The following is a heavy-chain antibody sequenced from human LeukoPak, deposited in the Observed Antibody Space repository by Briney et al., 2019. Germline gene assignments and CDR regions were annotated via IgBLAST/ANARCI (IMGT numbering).Heavy chain of an antibody. Sequence: GRSLRLSCAASGFTFSSYGMHWVRQAPGKGLEWVAVISYDGSNKYYADSVKGRFPISRDNSKNTLYLQMNSLRAEDTAVYYCAKDVSPLYYDILTGIDYWGQGTLVTVSS. CDR1: GFTFSSYG. J-gene: IGHJ4*02. D-gene: IGHD3-9*01. CDR2: ISYDGSNK. CDR3: AKDVSPLYYDILTGIDY. V-gene: IGHV3-30*18.